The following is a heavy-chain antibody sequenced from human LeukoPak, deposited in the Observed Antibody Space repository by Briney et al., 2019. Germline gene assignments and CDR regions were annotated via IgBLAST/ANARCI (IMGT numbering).Heavy chain of an antibody. J-gene: IGHJ4*02. D-gene: IGHD6-6*01. CDR2: ISGSGGST. CDR1: GFTFSDYH. V-gene: IGHV3-23*01. Sequence: GGSLRLSCAASGFTFSDYHMNWIRQAPGKGLEWVSAISGSGGSTYYADSVKGRFTISRDNSKNTLYLQMNSLRAEDTAVYYCAKRAAARTFDYWGQGTLVTVSS. CDR3: AKRAAARTFDY.